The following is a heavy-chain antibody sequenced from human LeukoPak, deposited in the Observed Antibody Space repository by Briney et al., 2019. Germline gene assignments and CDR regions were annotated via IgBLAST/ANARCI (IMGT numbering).Heavy chain of an antibody. CDR2: IFGSGGSP. Sequence: GGSLRLSCEASGFTFGSHTMYWVRQAPGKGLEWVAGIFGSGGSPHYADPVKGRFTISRDNSRNTVYLQINSLRAEDTAVYYCGKTTVGYSSGQKPAWPVDYWGQGTLVTVSS. J-gene: IGHJ4*02. D-gene: IGHD5-18*01. CDR1: GFTFGSHT. CDR3: GKTTVGYSSGQKPAWPVDY. V-gene: IGHV3-23*01.